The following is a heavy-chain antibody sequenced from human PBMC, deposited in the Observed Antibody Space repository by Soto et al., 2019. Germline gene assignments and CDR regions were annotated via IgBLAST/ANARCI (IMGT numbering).Heavy chain of an antibody. J-gene: IGHJ4*02. D-gene: IGHD5-18*01. CDR2: MNPNSGNT. V-gene: IGHV1-8*01. Sequence: VQLVQSGAEVKKPGASVKVSCKASGYTFTSYDINRVRQTTGQGLEWMGWMNPNSGNTDYAQKFQCRVNMTTNNSISTPYIEPTSLRSEDTSVYYFASCGGYICGYDYWGQGTLVTVSS. CDR1: GYTFTSYD. CDR3: ASCGGYICGYDY.